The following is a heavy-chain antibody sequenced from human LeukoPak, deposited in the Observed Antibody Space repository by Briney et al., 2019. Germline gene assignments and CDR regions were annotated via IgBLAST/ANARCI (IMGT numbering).Heavy chain of an antibody. Sequence: PGGSLRLSCAASGFTFSSYGMHWVRQAPGKGLEWVAFIRYDGSNRYYADSVKGRFTISRDNSKNTLYLQMNSLRAEDTAVYYCARDLGGFIAAAGYFDYWGQGTLVTVSS. CDR3: ARDLGGFIAAAGYFDY. CDR2: IRYDGSNR. V-gene: IGHV3-30*02. CDR1: GFTFSSYG. D-gene: IGHD6-13*01. J-gene: IGHJ4*02.